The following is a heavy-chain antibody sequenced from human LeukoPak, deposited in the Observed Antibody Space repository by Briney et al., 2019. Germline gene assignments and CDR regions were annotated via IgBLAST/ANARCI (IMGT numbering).Heavy chain of an antibody. V-gene: IGHV3-23*01. CDR3: AKALSGDYEHWFDP. D-gene: IGHD4-17*01. J-gene: IGHJ5*02. CDR1: GFTFSSYA. Sequence: PGGSPRLSCAASGFTFSSYAMSWVRQAPGKGLEWVSAISGSGGSTYYADSVKGRFTISRDNSKNTLYLQMNSLRAEDTAVYYCAKALSGDYEHWFDPWGQGTLVTVSS. CDR2: ISGSGGST.